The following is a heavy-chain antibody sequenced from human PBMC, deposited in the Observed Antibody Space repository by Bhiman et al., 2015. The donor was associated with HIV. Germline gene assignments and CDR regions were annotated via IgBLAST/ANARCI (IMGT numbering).Heavy chain of an antibody. CDR1: GFTFSSYG. J-gene: IGHJ3*02. Sequence: QVHLVESGGGVVQPGRSLRLSCAASGFTFSSYGMHWVRQAPGKGLEWVAVIWYDGSNKYYADSVKGRFTISRDNSKNTLYLQMNSLRGEDTAVYYCAKDRGSPGIPAAFDIWGQGTMVTVSS. V-gene: IGHV3-33*06. CDR2: IWYDGSNK. CDR3: AKDRGSPGIPAAFDI. D-gene: IGHD1-26*01.